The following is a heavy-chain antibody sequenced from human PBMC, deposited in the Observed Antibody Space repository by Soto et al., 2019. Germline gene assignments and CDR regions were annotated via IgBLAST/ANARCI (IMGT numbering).Heavy chain of an antibody. CDR2: INSDGSST. J-gene: IGHJ6*02. D-gene: IGHD7-27*01. Sequence: GESLKISCAASGFTFSSYWMHWVRQAPGKGLVWVSRINSDGSSTSYADSVKGRFTISRDNAKNTLYLQMNSLRAEDTAVYYCARQWGNRYYHYGMDVWGQGTTVTVSS. V-gene: IGHV3-74*01. CDR1: GFTFSSYW. CDR3: ARQWGNRYYHYGMDV.